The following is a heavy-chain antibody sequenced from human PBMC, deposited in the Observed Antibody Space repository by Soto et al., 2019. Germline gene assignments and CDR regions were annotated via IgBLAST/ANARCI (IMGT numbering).Heavy chain of an antibody. CDR3: ARAVNGYDYGNYYFDY. CDR1: GGSISSGGYY. Sequence: SETLSLTCTVSGGSISSGGYYWSWIRQHPGKGLEWIGYIYYSGSTYYNPSLKSRVTISVDTSKNQFSLKLSSVTAADTAVYYCARAVNGYDYGNYYFDYWGQGTLVTVSS. J-gene: IGHJ4*02. CDR2: IYYSGST. D-gene: IGHD4-17*01. V-gene: IGHV4-31*03.